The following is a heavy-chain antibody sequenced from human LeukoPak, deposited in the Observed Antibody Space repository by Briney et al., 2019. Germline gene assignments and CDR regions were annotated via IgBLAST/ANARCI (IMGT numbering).Heavy chain of an antibody. J-gene: IGHJ4*02. CDR3: AREGSLYYFDC. CDR1: GFTFSGYD. Sequence: GRSLRLSCAASGFTFSGYDMHWVRQAPGKGLEWVAVISFVGSNNYYAESEKGRFTISRDNSKNTLYLQMNSLRAEDTAVYYCAREGSLYYFDCWGQGTLVTVSS. D-gene: IGHD6-13*01. V-gene: IGHV3-30-3*01. CDR2: ISFVGSNN.